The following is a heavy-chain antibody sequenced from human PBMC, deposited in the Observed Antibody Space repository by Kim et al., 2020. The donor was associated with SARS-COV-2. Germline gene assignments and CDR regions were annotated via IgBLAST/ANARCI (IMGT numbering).Heavy chain of an antibody. CDR1: GGSISSSSYY. Sequence: SETLSLTCTVSGGSISSSSYYWGWIRQPPGKGLEWIGSIYYSGSTYYNPSLKSRVTISVDTSKNQFSLKLSSVTAADTAVYYCARVSITFGGVIVSRIDYWGQGTLVTVSS. CDR3: ARVSITFGGVIVSRIDY. D-gene: IGHD3-16*02. V-gene: IGHV4-39*07. CDR2: IYYSGST. J-gene: IGHJ4*02.